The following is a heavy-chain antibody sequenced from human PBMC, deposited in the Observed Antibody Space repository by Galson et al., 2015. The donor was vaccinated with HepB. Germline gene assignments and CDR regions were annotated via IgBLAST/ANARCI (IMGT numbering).Heavy chain of an antibody. D-gene: IGHD3-10*01. V-gene: IGHV6-1*01. CDR3: TRVAHLGRGMNV. Sequence: CAISGDSVSRDTVGWNWIRQSPSRGLEWLGRTYYRSKWYSDYAISGKSRIIINADSSTNQFFLQLNSVTPEDTAVYYCTRVAHLGRGMNVWGQGTTVTV. CDR1: GDSVSRDTVG. CDR2: TYYRSKWYS. J-gene: IGHJ6*02.